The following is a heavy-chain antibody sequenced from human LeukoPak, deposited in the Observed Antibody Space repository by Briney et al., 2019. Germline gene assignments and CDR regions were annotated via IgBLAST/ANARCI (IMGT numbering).Heavy chain of an antibody. CDR1: GFTFSSYA. CDR3: AKVSGECSGGSCYRVYFDY. D-gene: IGHD2-15*01. CDR2: ISGSGGST. Sequence: GGSLRLSCAASGFTFSSYAMSWVRQAPGKGLEWVSAISGSGGSTYYADPVKGRFTISRDNSKNTLYLQMNSLRAEDTAVYYCAKVSGECSGGSCYRVYFDYWGQGTLVTVSS. V-gene: IGHV3-23*01. J-gene: IGHJ4*02.